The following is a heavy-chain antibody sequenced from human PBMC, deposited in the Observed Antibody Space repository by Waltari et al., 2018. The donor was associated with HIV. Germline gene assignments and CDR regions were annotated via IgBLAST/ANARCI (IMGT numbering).Heavy chain of an antibody. CDR2: RYFGGSS. CDR1: GDSMSGYY. CDR3: ARGDSNGYYFDY. D-gene: IGHD3-22*01. J-gene: IGHJ4*02. V-gene: IGHV4-59*01. Sequence: QVQLQESGPGLVKPSETLSLTCTVSGDSMSGYYWSWIRQPPGKGLEWIVYRYFGGSSNYNPSLRSRVTISLDTPSNQFSLTVNSVSAADTAIYYCARGDSNGYYFDYWGQGTLVTVSS.